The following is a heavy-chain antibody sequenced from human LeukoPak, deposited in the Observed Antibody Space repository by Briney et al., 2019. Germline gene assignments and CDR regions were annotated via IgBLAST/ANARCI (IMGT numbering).Heavy chain of an antibody. CDR1: GGSISSGGYY. CDR2: IYYSGST. D-gene: IGHD2-15*01. CDR3: ARDRGYCSGGSCYEGQHYYGMDV. V-gene: IGHV4-31*03. J-gene: IGHJ6*02. Sequence: SETLSLTCTVSGGSISSGGYYWSWIRQHPGKGLEWIGYIYYSGSTYYNPSLKSRVTISVDTSKNQFSLKLSSVTAADTAVYYCARDRGYCSGGSCYEGQHYYGMDVWGQGTTVTVSS.